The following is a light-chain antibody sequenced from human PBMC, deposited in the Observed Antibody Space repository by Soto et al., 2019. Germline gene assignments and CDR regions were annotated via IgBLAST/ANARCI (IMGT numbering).Light chain of an antibody. J-gene: IGKJ5*01. CDR1: QSVSSY. Sequence: IVLTQSPATLSLSPGERATLSCRASQSVSSYLAWYQQKPGQAPRLLIYDASNRATGIPARFSGSGSGTDFTLTISSLEPEDFAVYYCQHRYNWLITFGQRTRLEIK. V-gene: IGKV3-11*01. CDR2: DAS. CDR3: QHRYNWLIT.